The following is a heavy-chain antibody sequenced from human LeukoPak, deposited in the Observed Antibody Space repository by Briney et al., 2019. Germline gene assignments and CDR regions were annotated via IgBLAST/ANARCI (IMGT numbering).Heavy chain of an antibody. Sequence: SETRSLTCTVSGGSISSSSYYWGWIRQPPGKGLEWIGSIYYSGSTYYNPSLKSRVTISVDTSKNQFSLKLSSVTAADTAVYYCAGGLYSYVGDWFDPWGQGTLVTVSS. D-gene: IGHD5-18*01. CDR1: GGSISSSSYY. V-gene: IGHV4-39*07. CDR2: IYYSGST. J-gene: IGHJ5*02. CDR3: AGGLYSYVGDWFDP.